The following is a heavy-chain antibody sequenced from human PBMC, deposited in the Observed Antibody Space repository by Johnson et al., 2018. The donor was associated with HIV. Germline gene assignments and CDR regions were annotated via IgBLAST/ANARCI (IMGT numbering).Heavy chain of an antibody. V-gene: IGHV3-64*01. CDR3: ARGDNYYDSSGYYFAFDI. CDR2: ISSNGGRT. J-gene: IGHJ3*02. CDR1: GFSFSSYV. Sequence: VQLVESGGGLVQPGGSLRLSCGASGFSFSSYVMNWVRQAPGKGLEYVASISSNGGRTYYANSVKGRFTISRDNSKNTLYLQMGSLRAEDMAVYYCARGDNYYDSSGYYFAFDIWGRGTRVTVSS. D-gene: IGHD3-22*01.